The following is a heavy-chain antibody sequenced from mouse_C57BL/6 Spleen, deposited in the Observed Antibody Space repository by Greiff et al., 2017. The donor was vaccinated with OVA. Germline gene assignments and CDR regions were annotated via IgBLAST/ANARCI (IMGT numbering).Heavy chain of an antibody. CDR2: FHPYNDDT. CDR3: ARRSNYEYFDY. J-gene: IGHJ2*01. Sequence: VQLQQSGAELVKPGASVTLSCKASGYTFTTYPIEWMKQNHGKSLEWIGNFHPYNDDTTYNEKFKGKAILTVEKSSSTAYLELRRLTSDDSAVCYCARRSNYEYFDYWGQGTTLTVSS. CDR1: GYTFTTYP. V-gene: IGHV1-47*01. D-gene: IGHD2-5*01.